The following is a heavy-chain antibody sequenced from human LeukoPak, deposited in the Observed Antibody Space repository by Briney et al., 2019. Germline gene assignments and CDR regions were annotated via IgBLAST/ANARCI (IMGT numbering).Heavy chain of an antibody. V-gene: IGHV4-31*03. CDR1: GGSISSGGYY. CDR3: ARAHGSGSYYLLWFDP. D-gene: IGHD3-10*01. Sequence: SETLSLTCTVSGGSISSGGYYWSWIRQHPGKGLEWIGYIYYSGSTYYNPSLKSRVTISVDTSKNQFSLKLSSVSAADTAVYYCARAHGSGSYYLLWFDPWGQGTLVTVSS. J-gene: IGHJ5*02. CDR2: IYYSGST.